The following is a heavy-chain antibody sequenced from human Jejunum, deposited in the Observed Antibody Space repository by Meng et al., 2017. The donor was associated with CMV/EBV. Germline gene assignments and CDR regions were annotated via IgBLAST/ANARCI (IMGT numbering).Heavy chain of an antibody. Sequence: SCTASGAPFRNNAIAWVRQAPGQGLEWMGGIIPLHDTANYAQKFRGRVTITADRSTNIAYMELGSLTSEDTAVYFCAREYVSGIFDQGGQGSLVTVSS. CDR2: IIPLHDTA. V-gene: IGHV1-69*06. J-gene: IGHJ4*02. D-gene: IGHD1-26*01. CDR1: GAPFRNNA. CDR3: AREYVSGIFDQ.